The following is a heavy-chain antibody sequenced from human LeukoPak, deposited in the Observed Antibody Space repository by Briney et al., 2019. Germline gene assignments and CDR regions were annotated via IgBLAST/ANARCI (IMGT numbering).Heavy chain of an antibody. Sequence: SGGSLRLSCAASGFTVSSNYMSWVRQAPGKGLEWVSVIYSGGSTYYVDSEKGRFTISRDNSKNTLYLQMNSLRAEDTAVYYCARGEYWGGATIFSPIASFDYWGQGTLVTVSS. V-gene: IGHV3-66*01. J-gene: IGHJ4*02. D-gene: IGHD1-26*01. CDR1: GFTVSSNY. CDR2: IYSGGST. CDR3: ARGEYWGGATIFSPIASFDY.